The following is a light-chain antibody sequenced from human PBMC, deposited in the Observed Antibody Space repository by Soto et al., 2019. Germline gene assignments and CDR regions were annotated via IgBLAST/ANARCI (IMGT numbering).Light chain of an antibody. V-gene: IGKV1-39*01. J-gene: IGKJ4*01. CDR3: QQLISYPLT. Sequence: EIHMTHSPASLSSSVLDIITITCLSSHSIISYLNWFQQQPGKAPKLLIYAASSLQSGVPSRFSGSGSGTDFTLTISSLQPEDFATYYCQQLISYPLTFGGGTKVDIK. CDR1: HSIISY. CDR2: AAS.